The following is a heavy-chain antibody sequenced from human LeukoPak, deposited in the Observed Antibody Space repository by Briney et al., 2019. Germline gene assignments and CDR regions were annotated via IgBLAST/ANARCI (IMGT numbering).Heavy chain of an antibody. CDR1: GGSISSSSYY. CDR3: ARLPANWEKIDY. V-gene: IGHV4-39*02. J-gene: IGHJ4*02. D-gene: IGHD7-27*01. Sequence: SETLSLTCTVSGGSISSSSYYWGWIRQPPGKGLEWIGIIYYSGSTYYNPSLKSRVTISVDTSKNHFSLKLSSVTAADTAVYYCARLPANWEKIDYWGQGTLVTVSS. CDR2: IYYSGST.